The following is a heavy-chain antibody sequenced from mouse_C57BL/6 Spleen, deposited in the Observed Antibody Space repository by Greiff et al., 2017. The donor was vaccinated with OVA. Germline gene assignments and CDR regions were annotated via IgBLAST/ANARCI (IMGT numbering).Heavy chain of an antibody. J-gene: IGHJ4*01. D-gene: IGHD3-2*02. CDR1: GYTFTEYT. CDR3: ARHEEGRQLRPNYNAMDY. CDR2: FYPGSGSI. Sequence: QVQLKQSGAELVKPGASVKLSCKASGYTFTEYTIHWVKQRSGQGLEWIGWFYPGSGSIKYNEKFKDKATLTADKYSSTVYMELSRLTSEDSAVYFCARHEEGRQLRPNYNAMDYWGQGTSVTVSS. V-gene: IGHV1-62-2*01.